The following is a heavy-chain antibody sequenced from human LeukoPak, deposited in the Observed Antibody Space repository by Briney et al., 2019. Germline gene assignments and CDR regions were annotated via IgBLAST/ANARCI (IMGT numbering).Heavy chain of an antibody. CDR3: ATSIVGLTYDEHFQH. D-gene: IGHD1-26*01. V-gene: IGHV3-53*01. CDR1: GFAVSSNH. Sequence: GGSLRLSCAASGFAVSSNHMNWVRQAPGKGLEWVSVIFNGGRTYYADSVKGRFTISRDNSKNTLYLQMNSLRAEDTAVYYCATSIVGLTYDEHFQHWGQGTLVTVSS. J-gene: IGHJ1*01. CDR2: IFNGGRT.